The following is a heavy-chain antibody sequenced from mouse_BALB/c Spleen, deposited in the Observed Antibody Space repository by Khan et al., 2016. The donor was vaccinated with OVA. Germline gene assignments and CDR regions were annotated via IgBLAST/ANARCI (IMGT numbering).Heavy chain of an antibody. CDR3: VRDGAYHRNDGWFAY. J-gene: IGHJ3*01. D-gene: IGHD2-14*01. CDR2: INPSNGYT. CDR1: GYTFNSYT. V-gene: IGHV1-4*01. Sequence: QVRLQQSGAELARPGASVKMSCKASGYTFNSYTIHWIKVRPGQGLEWIGFINPSNGYTNYNQKFKDKATLTADKSSTTVHMQLSSLTSDDSAVYNCVRDGAYHRNDGWFAYWGQGTLVTVSA.